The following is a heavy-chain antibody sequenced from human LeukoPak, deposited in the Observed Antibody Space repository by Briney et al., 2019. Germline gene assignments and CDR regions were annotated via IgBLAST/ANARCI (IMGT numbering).Heavy chain of an antibody. V-gene: IGHV1-2*04. CDR1: GYTFSVYY. CDR2: INPNGDVT. Sequence: ASVKVSFKASGYTFSVYYVHWVRQAPGQGLEWMGRINPNGDVTNYAQNFQGWVTLTRDTSISTAYMELSRLRSDDTAVYYCATGDYFDFWGQGTLVTVSS. CDR3: ATGDYFDF. J-gene: IGHJ4*02.